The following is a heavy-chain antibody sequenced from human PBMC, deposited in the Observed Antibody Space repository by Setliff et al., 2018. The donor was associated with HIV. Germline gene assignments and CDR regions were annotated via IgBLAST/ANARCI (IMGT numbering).Heavy chain of an antibody. Sequence: SETLSLTCTVSGGSIGNYYWSWIRQPPGKGLEWIGHIYYSGSTNYNPSLKSRITISVDTSKNQFSLRLTSVTAADTAVYYCASGEPYYYDSTGYSGNYFDYWGQGTLVTVSS. D-gene: IGHD3-22*01. CDR3: ASGEPYYYDSTGYSGNYFDY. J-gene: IGHJ4*02. V-gene: IGHV4-59*01. CDR2: IYYSGST. CDR1: GGSIGNYY.